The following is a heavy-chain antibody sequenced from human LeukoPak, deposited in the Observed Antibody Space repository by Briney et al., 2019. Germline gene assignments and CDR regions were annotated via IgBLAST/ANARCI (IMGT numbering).Heavy chain of an antibody. D-gene: IGHD4-23*01. Sequence: PGGSMRLSCAASGFSLSSYAMHWVRQAPGKGLEWVAIISYDGSKKYYADSVKGRFTISRDNSKDTLYLQMNSLRAEDTAIYYCARCSLRWPTLGYFDYWGQGTLVTVSS. J-gene: IGHJ4*02. CDR1: GFSLSSYA. CDR2: ISYDGSKK. V-gene: IGHV3-30*04. CDR3: ARCSLRWPTLGYFDY.